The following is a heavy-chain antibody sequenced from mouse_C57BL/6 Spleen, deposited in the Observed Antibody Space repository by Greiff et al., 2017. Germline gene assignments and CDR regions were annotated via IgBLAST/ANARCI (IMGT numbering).Heavy chain of an antibody. CDR2: INPSSGYT. CDR3: ARDYYDYDDFDY. V-gene: IGHV1-7*01. Sequence: QVQLKQSGAELAKPGASVKLSCKASGYTFTSYWMHWVKQRPGQGLEWIGYINPSSGYTKYNQKFKDKATLTADKSSSTAYMQLSSLAYEDSAVYYCARDYYDYDDFDYWGQGTTLTVSS. J-gene: IGHJ2*01. D-gene: IGHD2-4*01. CDR1: GYTFTSYW.